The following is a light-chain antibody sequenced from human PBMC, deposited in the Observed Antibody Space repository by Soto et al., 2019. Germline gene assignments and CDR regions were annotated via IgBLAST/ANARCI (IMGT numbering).Light chain of an antibody. J-gene: IGKJ2*01. CDR2: GAS. V-gene: IGKV3-15*01. CDR1: RSVSSN. CDR3: QQYNDWTPGYT. Sequence: EIVMTQSPATLSVSPGERATLSCRASRSVSSNLAWYQQKPGQAPRLLIYGASTRATGIPARFSGSGSGTEFTLTISSLQSEDFAVYYCQQYNDWTPGYTFGQGTKLEIK.